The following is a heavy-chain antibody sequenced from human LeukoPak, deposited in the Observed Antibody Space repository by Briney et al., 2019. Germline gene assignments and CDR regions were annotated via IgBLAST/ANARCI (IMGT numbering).Heavy chain of an antibody. Sequence: GGSLRLSCAASGFTFSGYWMSWVRQAPGKGLEWVANINLDGGVKHYVDSAKGRFTISRDNAKNSLYLQMNSLRAEDTALYYCATSDDSSGSDWGQGTLVTVSS. CDR3: ATSDDSSGSD. D-gene: IGHD3-22*01. CDR1: GFTFSGYW. CDR2: INLDGGVK. J-gene: IGHJ4*02. V-gene: IGHV3-7*01.